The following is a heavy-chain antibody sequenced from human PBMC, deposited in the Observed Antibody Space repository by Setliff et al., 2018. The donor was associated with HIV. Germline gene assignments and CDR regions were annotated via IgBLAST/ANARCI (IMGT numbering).Heavy chain of an antibody. CDR1: GGTFSSYA. D-gene: IGHD1-26*01. CDR2: IIPILGIA. CDR3: ARDPGMGPQNSAHWSDP. J-gene: IGHJ5*02. V-gene: IGHV1-69*10. Sequence: ASVKVSCKASGGTFSSYAISWVRQAPGQGLEWMGGIIPILGIANYAQKFQGRVTITADKSTSTAYMELSSLRSEDTAVYYCARDPGMGPQNSAHWSDPWGQGTLVTVSS.